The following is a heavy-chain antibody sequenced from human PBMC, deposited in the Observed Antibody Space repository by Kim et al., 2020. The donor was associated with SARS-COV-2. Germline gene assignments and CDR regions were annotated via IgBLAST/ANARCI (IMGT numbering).Heavy chain of an antibody. CDR2: IYPGDSAA. CDR1: GYQFTNFW. Sequence: GESLKISCRASGYQFTNFWIAWVRQMPGKGLEWMAIIYPGDSAARYSPSFQGQVTISVDTSINTAYLHWSSLTASDTATYYCATGGRNGYNWGQGTEVTVSS. CDR3: ATGGRNGYN. V-gene: IGHV5-51*01. J-gene: IGHJ4*02. D-gene: IGHD5-12*01.